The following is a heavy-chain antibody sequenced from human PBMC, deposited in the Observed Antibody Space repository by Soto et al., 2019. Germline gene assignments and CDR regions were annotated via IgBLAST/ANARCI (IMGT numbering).Heavy chain of an antibody. D-gene: IGHD3-22*01. CDR3: ARLNYYDSTGSIDY. CDR1: GGSVSSYY. J-gene: IGHJ4*02. CDR2: IYHSGST. V-gene: IGHV4-59*02. Sequence: SETLSLTCTVSGGSVSSYYWSWIRQPPGKGLEWIGYIYHSGSTNYNPSLKSRVTISVDTSKKQFSLKLSSVTAADTAMYYCARLNYYDSTGSIDYWGQGTLVTVSS.